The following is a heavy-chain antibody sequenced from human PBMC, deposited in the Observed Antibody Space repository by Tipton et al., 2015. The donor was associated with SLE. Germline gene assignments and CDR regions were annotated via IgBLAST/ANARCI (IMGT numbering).Heavy chain of an antibody. V-gene: IGHV4-34*01. CDR1: GGSISSHY. CDR2: INHSGST. CDR3: ARRPHYYYYGMDV. Sequence: TLSLTCTVSGGSISSHYWSWIRQPPGKGLEWIGEINHSGSTNYNPSLKSRVTISVDTSKNQFSLKLSSVTAADTAVYYCARRPHYYYYGMDVWGQGTTVTVSS. J-gene: IGHJ6*02.